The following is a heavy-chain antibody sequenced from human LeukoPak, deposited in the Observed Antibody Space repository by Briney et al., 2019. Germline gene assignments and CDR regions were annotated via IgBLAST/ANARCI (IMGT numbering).Heavy chain of an antibody. V-gene: IGHV3-23*01. CDR2: ISGSGGNT. J-gene: IGHJ5*02. D-gene: IGHD4-17*01. CDR3: APPDYGDAHH. Sequence: GGSLRLSCAASGFTFSSYAMSWVRQAPGKGLEWVSAISGSGGNTYYADSVKGRFPLSRDNAKSTLYLEMNSLRAEDKAIYYCAPPDYGDAHHWGQGTLVTVSS. CDR1: GFTFSSYA.